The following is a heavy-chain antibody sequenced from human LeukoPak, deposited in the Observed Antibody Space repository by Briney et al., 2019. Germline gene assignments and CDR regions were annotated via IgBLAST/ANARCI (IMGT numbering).Heavy chain of an antibody. J-gene: IGHJ6*03. CDR2: IYYSGST. V-gene: IGHV4-39*07. CDR1: GGSISSSSYY. CDR3: ARARYYDFWSGYYPLRYYYYYMDV. D-gene: IGHD3-3*01. Sequence: SETLSLTCTVSGGSISSSSYYWGWIRQPPGKGLEWIGSIYYSGSTYYNPSLKSRVTISVDTSKNQFSLKLSSVTAADTAVYYCARARYYDFWSGYYPLRYYYYYMDVWGKGTTVTVSS.